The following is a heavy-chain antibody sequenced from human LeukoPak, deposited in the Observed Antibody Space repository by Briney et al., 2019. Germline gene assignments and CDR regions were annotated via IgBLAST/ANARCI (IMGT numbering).Heavy chain of an antibody. CDR3: AREATSCSSTSCSNYYYYGMDV. CDR2: ISSSGSTI. D-gene: IGHD2-2*01. CDR1: GSTFSSYE. J-gene: IGHJ6*04. V-gene: IGHV3-48*03. Sequence: SGGSLRLSCAASGSTFSSYEMNWVRQAPGKGLEWVSYISSSGSTIYYADSVKGRFTISRDNAKNSLYLQMNSLRAEDTAVYYCAREATSCSSTSCSNYYYYGMDVWGKGTTVTVSS.